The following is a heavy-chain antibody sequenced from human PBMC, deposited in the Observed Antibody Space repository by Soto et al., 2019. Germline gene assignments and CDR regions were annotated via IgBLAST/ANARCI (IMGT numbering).Heavy chain of an antibody. CDR2: INPATGNT. Sequence: QVQLVQSGAEVKKPGASVKVSCKASGYTFATYAIHWVRQAPGEGLEWMGWINPATGNTEYSEKFQDRVTLTRDTAATTAYMELRGLRFEDTAVYYCERRYKSAGWLDTWGQGTLVTVSS. J-gene: IGHJ5*02. V-gene: IGHV1-3*01. CDR1: GYTFATYA. D-gene: IGHD1-20*01. CDR3: ERRYKSAGWLDT.